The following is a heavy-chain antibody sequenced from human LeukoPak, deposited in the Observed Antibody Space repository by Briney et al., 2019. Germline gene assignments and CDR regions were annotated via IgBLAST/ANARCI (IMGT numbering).Heavy chain of an antibody. Sequence: SVKVSCKASGGTFSSYAISWVRQAPGQGLEWMGGIIPIFGTANYAQKSQGRVTITTDESTSTAYMELSSLRSEDTAVYYCARANYYDSSGYYYYYMDVWGKGTTVTVSS. CDR2: IIPIFGTA. CDR3: ARANYYDSSGYYYYYMDV. CDR1: GGTFSSYA. J-gene: IGHJ6*03. V-gene: IGHV1-69*05. D-gene: IGHD3-22*01.